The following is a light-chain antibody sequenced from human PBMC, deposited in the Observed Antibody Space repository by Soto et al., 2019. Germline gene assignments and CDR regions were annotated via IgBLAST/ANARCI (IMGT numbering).Light chain of an antibody. CDR3: SSYTSSSTLVV. J-gene: IGLJ2*01. CDR2: EVS. CDR1: SSDVGGYNY. Sequence: QSALTRPASVSGAPGQSITISCTGTSSDVGGYNYVSWYQQHPGKAPKLMIYEVSNRPSGLSNRFSGSKSGNTASLTISGLQAEDEADYYCSSYTSSSTLVVFGGGTQLTVL. V-gene: IGLV2-14*01.